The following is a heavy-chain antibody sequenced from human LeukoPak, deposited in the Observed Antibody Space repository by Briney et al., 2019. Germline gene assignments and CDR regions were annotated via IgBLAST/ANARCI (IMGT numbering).Heavy chain of an antibody. CDR3: AKDPSLGSSPYYFDY. J-gene: IGHJ4*02. CDR1: GFTFSHIG. CDR2: IENAGSPI. V-gene: IGHV3-30*02. D-gene: IGHD6-13*01. Sequence: AGGSLRLSCAASGFTFSHIGMHWVRQAPGKGLEWVAFIENAGSPIYLADSVKDRFTISRDNSKSMLFLQMNSLRAEDTALYYCAKDPSLGSSPYYFDYWGQGTLVTVSS.